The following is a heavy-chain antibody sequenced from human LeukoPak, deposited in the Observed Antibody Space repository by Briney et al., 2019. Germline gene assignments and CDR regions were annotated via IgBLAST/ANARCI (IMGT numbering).Heavy chain of an antibody. Sequence: PGGSLRLSCAASGFTFSSYAMNWVRQAPGKGLEWVSAISGSGGSTYYADSVKGRFTISRDNSKNTLYLQMNSLRAEDTAVYYCANRRSNDILTGRSYYFDYWGQGTLVTVSS. D-gene: IGHD3-9*01. CDR3: ANRRSNDILTGRSYYFDY. V-gene: IGHV3-23*01. CDR1: GFTFSSYA. J-gene: IGHJ4*02. CDR2: ISGSGGST.